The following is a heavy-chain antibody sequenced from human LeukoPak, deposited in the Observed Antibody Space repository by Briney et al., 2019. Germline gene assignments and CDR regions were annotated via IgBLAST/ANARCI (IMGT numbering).Heavy chain of an antibody. CDR2: FYTGGST. CDR3: ARDGIAVGDY. J-gene: IGHJ4*02. V-gene: IGHV4-4*07. CDR1: GDSITSHY. D-gene: IGHD6-19*01. Sequence: SETLSLTCTVSGDSITSHYWSWVRQPAGKGLEWIGRFYTGGSTNYNPSLQSRVTISVDKPKNQFSLRLSSVTAADTAVYYCARDGIAVGDYWGQGTLVTVSS.